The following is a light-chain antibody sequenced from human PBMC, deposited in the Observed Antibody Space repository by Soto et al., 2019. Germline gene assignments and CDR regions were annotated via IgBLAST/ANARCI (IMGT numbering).Light chain of an antibody. CDR1: QNVRSY. J-gene: IGKJ2*02. CDR2: ETS. CDR3: QQTFSLPRT. Sequence: DTQMTQSPSSLSASAVDRVTITFRASQNVRSYVNWYQQKPGKAPNVLIYETSTLQDGVPSRFSGDGYGTDFTLSISSLRPEDFATYYCQQTFSLPRTFGQGTKVDI. V-gene: IGKV1-39*01.